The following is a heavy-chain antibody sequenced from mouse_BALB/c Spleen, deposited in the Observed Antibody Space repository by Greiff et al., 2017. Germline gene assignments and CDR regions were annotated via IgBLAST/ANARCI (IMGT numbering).Heavy chain of an antibody. V-gene: IGHV1S81*02. CDR2: INPSNGGT. J-gene: IGHJ2*01. CDR1: GYTFTSYY. CDR3: TRGYYFDY. Sequence: LKQSGAELVKPGASVKLSCKASGYTFTSYYMYWVKQRPGQGLEWIGEINPSNGGTNFNEKFKSKATLTVDKSSSTAYMQLSSLTSEDSAVYYCTRGYYFDYWGQGTTLTVSS.